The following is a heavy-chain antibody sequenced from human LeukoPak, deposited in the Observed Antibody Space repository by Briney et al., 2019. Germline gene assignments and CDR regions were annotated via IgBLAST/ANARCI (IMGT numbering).Heavy chain of an antibody. J-gene: IGHJ4*02. CDR1: GFTFRTSW. CDR3: AKDPGYYYDSSGYYLDY. D-gene: IGHD3-22*01. Sequence: PGGSLRLSCGASGFTFRTSWMNWVRQAPGKGLEWVSAISGSGGSTYYADSVKGRFTISRDNSKNTLYLQMNSLRAEDTAVYYCAKDPGYYYDSSGYYLDYGAREPWSPSPQ. V-gene: IGHV3-23*01. CDR2: ISGSGGST.